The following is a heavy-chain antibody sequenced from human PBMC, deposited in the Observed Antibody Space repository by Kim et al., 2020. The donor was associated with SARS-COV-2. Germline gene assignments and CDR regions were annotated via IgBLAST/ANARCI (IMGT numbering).Heavy chain of an antibody. Sequence: YADSVKGRFTISRDNAKNSLYRQMNSLRAEDTAVYYCARIGGSLAAAGDYWGQGTLVTVSS. V-gene: IGHV3-21*01. J-gene: IGHJ4*02. D-gene: IGHD6-13*01. CDR3: ARIGGSLAAAGDY.